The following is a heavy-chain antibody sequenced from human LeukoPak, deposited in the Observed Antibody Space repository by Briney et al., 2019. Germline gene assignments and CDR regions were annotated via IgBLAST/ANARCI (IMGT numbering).Heavy chain of an antibody. Sequence: QPGGSLRLSCAASGFTFSSYAMIWVRQAPGKGLEWVSAISGSGGSTYYADSVKGRFTISRDNSKNTLYLQMNSLRAEDTAVYYCAKDLLRYFDHIGDYFDYWGQGTLVTVSS. V-gene: IGHV3-23*01. J-gene: IGHJ4*02. CDR3: AKDLLRYFDHIGDYFDY. CDR2: ISGSGGST. CDR1: GFTFSSYA. D-gene: IGHD3-9*01.